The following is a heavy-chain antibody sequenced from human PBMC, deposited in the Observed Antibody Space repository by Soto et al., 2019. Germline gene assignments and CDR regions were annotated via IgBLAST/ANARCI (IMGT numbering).Heavy chain of an antibody. CDR3: ARGVGSGSYYNQYNWFDP. V-gene: IGHV1-18*01. J-gene: IGHJ5*02. CDR1: GYTFTNYG. Sequence: ASVKVSCKASGYTFTNYGISWVRQAPGQGLEWMGWINVYNGNTKYAQKVQGRVTMTTDTSTSTAYMELSSLRSDDTAVYYCARGVGSGSYYNQYNWFDPWGQGTLVTVSS. D-gene: IGHD3-10*01. CDR2: INVYNGNT.